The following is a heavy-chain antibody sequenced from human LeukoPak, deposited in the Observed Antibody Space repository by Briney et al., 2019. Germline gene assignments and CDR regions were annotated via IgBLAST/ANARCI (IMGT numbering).Heavy chain of an antibody. Sequence: SETLSLTCTVSGGSVSGYCWSWIRQAAGKGLEWIGRVYVSGTYYYNPSLMNRVTMSVDTSKNQFSLMLRFVTAADTAVYYCVRGDYYDSSGYALDYWGQGALVTVSS. J-gene: IGHJ4*02. CDR2: VYVSGTY. V-gene: IGHV4-4*07. D-gene: IGHD3-22*01. CDR1: GGSVSGYC. CDR3: VRGDYYDSSGYALDY.